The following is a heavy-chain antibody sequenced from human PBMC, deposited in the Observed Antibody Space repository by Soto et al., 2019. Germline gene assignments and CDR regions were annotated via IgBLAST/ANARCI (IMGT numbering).Heavy chain of an antibody. CDR2: ISWNSGSI. D-gene: IGHD3-10*01. CDR3: AKTRGAMIYGISVYGMDV. J-gene: IGHJ6*04. Sequence: GGSLRLSCAASGFTFDDYAMHWVRQAPGKGLEWVSGISWNSGSIGYADSVKGRFTISRDNAKNSLYLQINSLRAEDTAVYYCAKTRGAMIYGISVYGMDVWGKRTMVSV. V-gene: IGHV3-9*01. CDR1: GFTFDDYA.